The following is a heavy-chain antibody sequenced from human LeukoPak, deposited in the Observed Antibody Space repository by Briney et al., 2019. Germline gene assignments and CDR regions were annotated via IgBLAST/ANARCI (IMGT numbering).Heavy chain of an antibody. CDR1: GFTFSSYA. CDR3: AKLFGVVIGRSD. J-gene: IGHJ4*02. CDR2: IWYDGSNK. Sequence: GGSRRLSCAASGFTFSSYAMSWVRQAPGKGLEWVAVIWYDGSNKYYADSVKGRFTISRDNSKNTLYLQMNSLRAEDTAVYYCAKLFGVVIGRSDWGQGTLVTVSS. D-gene: IGHD3-3*01. V-gene: IGHV3-33*06.